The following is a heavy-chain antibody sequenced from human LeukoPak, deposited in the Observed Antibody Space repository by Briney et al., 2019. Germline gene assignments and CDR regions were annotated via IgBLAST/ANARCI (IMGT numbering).Heavy chain of an antibody. CDR3: AREDPEELELRRVFDY. CDR1: GFTFDDYG. D-gene: IGHD1-7*01. J-gene: IGHJ4*02. V-gene: IGHV3-20*04. Sequence: GGSLRLSCAASGFTFDDYGMSWVRQAPGQGLEWVSGINWNGGSTGYADSVKGRFTISRDNAKNSLYLQMNNLRAEDTALYYCAREDPEELELRRVFDYWGQGTLVTVSS. CDR2: INWNGGST.